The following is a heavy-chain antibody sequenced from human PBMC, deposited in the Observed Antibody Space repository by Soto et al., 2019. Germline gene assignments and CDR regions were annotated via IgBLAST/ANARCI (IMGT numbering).Heavy chain of an antibody. CDR2: INHSGST. J-gene: IGHJ6*03. D-gene: IGHD3-3*01. Sequence: SETLSLTCAVYGGSFSGYYWSWIRQPPGKGLEWIGEINHSGSTNYNPSLKSRVTISVDTSKNQFSLKLSSVTAADTAVYYCARVNLEWLFHRKGYYYYYMDVWGKGTTVTVSS. CDR1: GGSFSGYY. CDR3: ARVNLEWLFHRKGYYYYYMDV. V-gene: IGHV4-34*01.